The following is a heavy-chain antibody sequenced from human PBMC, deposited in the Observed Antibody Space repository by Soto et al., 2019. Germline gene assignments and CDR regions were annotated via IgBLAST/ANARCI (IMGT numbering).Heavy chain of an antibody. CDR2: ISWNSGSI. J-gene: IGHJ3*02. V-gene: IGHV3-9*01. CDR3: AKDDRNEYGDDRGAFDI. D-gene: IGHD4-17*01. Sequence: GGSLRLSCAASGFTFDEYAMQWVRQAPGKGLEWVSGISWNSGSIAYADSVKGRFTISRDNAKNSLYLQMNSLRAEDTALYYCAKDDRNEYGDDRGAFDIWGRGTMVTVSS. CDR1: GFTFDEYA.